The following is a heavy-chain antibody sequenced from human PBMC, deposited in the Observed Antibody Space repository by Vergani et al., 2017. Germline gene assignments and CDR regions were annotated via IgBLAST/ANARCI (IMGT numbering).Heavy chain of an antibody. CDR1: GGSISSGGYY. CDR2: INHSGST. CDR3: ARVPMVRAIDY. V-gene: IGHV4-31*03. J-gene: IGHJ4*02. Sequence: QVQLQESGPGLVKPSQTLSLTCTVSGGSISSGGYYWSWIRQPPGKGLEWIGEINHSGSTNYNPSLKSRVTISVDTSKNQFSLKLSSVTAADTAVYYCARVPMVRAIDYWGQGTLVTVSS. D-gene: IGHD3-10*01.